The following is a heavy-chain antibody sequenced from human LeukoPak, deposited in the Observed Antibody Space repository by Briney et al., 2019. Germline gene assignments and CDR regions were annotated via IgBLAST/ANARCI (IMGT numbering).Heavy chain of an antibody. J-gene: IGHJ4*02. CDR3: ARGGYSGYDPFDY. V-gene: IGHV1-2*02. CDR1: GYTFTGYY. CDR2: INPHSGDT. Sequence: ASVKVSCKASGYTFTGYYIHWVRQAPGQGLEWVGWINPHSGDTNYAQNFQGRVTMTRDTSISTAYLELSRLRSDDTAVYYCARGGYSGYDPFDYWGQGTLVTVSS. D-gene: IGHD5-12*01.